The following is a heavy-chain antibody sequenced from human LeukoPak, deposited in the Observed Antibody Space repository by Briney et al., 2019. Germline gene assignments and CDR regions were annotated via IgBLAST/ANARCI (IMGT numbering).Heavy chain of an antibody. J-gene: IGHJ3*02. CDR3: ASVTIFGVVIQGDAFDI. Sequence: SVKVSCKASGGTFSSYAISWVRQAPGQGLEWVGGIIPIFGTANYAQKFQGRVTITADESTSTAYMELSSLRSEDTAVYYCASVTIFGVVIQGDAFDIWGQGTMVTVSS. D-gene: IGHD3-3*01. CDR1: GGTFSSYA. CDR2: IIPIFGTA. V-gene: IGHV1-69*13.